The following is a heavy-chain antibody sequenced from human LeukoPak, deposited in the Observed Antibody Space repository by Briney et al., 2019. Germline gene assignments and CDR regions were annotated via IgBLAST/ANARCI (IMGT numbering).Heavy chain of an antibody. J-gene: IGHJ4*02. Sequence: PSETLSLTCTVSGGSISSYYWSWIRQPPGKGLEWIGYNYYSGNTNKNPSLKSRLIISVDTSKNQFSLKLSSVTAADTAVYYCARVGDGTFDYWGQGTLVTVSS. V-gene: IGHV4-59*01. CDR3: ARVGDGTFDY. CDR1: GGSISSYY. CDR2: NYYSGNT.